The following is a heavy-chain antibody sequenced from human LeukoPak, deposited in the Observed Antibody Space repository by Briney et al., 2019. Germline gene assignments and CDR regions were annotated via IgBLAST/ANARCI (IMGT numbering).Heavy chain of an antibody. V-gene: IGHV4-59*01. CDR2: IYYSGST. CDR1: GGSISSYY. D-gene: IGHD3-10*01. CDR3: ARGFRRGGGFDP. Sequence: SETLSLSCIVSGGSISSYYWSWIRHPPGKGLEWIGYIYYSGSTNYNPSLKSRLTISVVTSKNQFSLKLSSVTAADTAVYYCARGFRRGGGFDPWGQGTLVTVSS. J-gene: IGHJ5*02.